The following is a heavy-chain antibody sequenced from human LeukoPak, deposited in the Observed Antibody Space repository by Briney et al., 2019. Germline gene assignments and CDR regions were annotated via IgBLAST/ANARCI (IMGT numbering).Heavy chain of an antibody. V-gene: IGHV3-7*01. CDR3: ARDWSDLTTNPPDY. D-gene: IGHD1-26*01. J-gene: IGHJ4*02. CDR2: IKGDESEQ. CDR1: AFTFSNHW. Sequence: GGSLRLSCAASAFTFSNHWMSWVRQAPGKGLEWVANIKGDESEQHYVDSVKGRFTISRDNAKNSLFLQMNSLRVEDTAVYYCARDWSDLTTNPPDYWGQGTLITGSS.